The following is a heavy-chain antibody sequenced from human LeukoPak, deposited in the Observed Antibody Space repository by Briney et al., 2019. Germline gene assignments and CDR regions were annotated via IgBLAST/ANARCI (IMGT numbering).Heavy chain of an antibody. CDR3: AGLIVGATFEYFDY. D-gene: IGHD1-26*01. CDR2: IYTSGST. CDR1: GGSISSYY. J-gene: IGHJ4*02. Sequence: SETLSLTCTVSGGSISSYYWSWIRQPAGKGLEWIGRIYTSGSTNYNPSLKSRVTMSVDTSKNQFSLKLISVTAADTAVYDWAGLIVGATFEYFDYWGQGTLVTVSS. V-gene: IGHV4-4*07.